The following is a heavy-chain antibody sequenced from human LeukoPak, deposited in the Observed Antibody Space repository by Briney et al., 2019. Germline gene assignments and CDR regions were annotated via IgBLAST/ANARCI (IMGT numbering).Heavy chain of an antibody. V-gene: IGHV6-1*01. CDR3: ARDPADGYGHFDY. D-gene: IGHD5-24*01. Sequence: SQTLSLTCAISGDSVSTASNAWYWIRQSPSRGLEWLGRTYYNSKWYTDYAVSVSGRTTINPDTSRNQLSLQLSFVTPEDTAVYYCARDPADGYGHFDYWGQGTLVTVSS. J-gene: IGHJ4*02. CDR1: GDSVSTASNA. CDR2: TYYNSKWYT.